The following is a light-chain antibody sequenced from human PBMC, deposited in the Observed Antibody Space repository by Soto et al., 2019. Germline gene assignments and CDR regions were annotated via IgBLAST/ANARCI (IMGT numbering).Light chain of an antibody. CDR2: DNN. CDR3: GTWDSSLSAGV. V-gene: IGLV1-51*01. Sequence: QSVLTQPPSVSAAPGQKVTISCSGSSSNIGNNYVSWYQQLPGTAPKLLIYDNNKRPSGIPDRFSGSESGTSATLGITGLQTGDEAGYYCGTWDSSLSAGVFGGGTKLTVL. CDR1: SSNIGNNY. J-gene: IGLJ2*01.